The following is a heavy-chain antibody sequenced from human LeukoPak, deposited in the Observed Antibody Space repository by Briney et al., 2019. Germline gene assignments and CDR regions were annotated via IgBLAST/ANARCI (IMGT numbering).Heavy chain of an antibody. V-gene: IGHV4-59*01. CDR2: IYYSGST. D-gene: IGHD2-21*02. J-gene: IGHJ4*02. CDR3: ARAAVVVTAIAFDY. Sequence: KTSETLSLTCTVSGGSISSYYWSWIRQPPGKGLEWIGYIYYSGSTNYNPSLKSRVTISVDTSKNQFSLKLSSVTAADTAVYCCARAAVVVTAIAFDYWGQGTLVTVSS. CDR1: GGSISSYY.